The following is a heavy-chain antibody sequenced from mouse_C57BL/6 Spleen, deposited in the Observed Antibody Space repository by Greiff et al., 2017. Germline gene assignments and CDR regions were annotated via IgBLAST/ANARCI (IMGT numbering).Heavy chain of an antibody. J-gene: IGHJ3*01. CDR1: GYSITSGYY. CDR2: ISYDGSN. D-gene: IGHD2-2*01. Sequence: EVQLQESGPGLVKPSQSLSLTCSVTGYSITSGYYWNWIRQFPGNKLEWMGYISYDGSNNYNPSLKNRISITRDTSKNQFFLKLNSVTTEDTATYYCAREGLAFAYWGQGTLVTVSA. V-gene: IGHV3-6*01. CDR3: AREGLAFAY.